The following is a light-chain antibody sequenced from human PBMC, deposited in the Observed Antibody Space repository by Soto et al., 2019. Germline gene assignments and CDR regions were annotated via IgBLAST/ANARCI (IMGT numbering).Light chain of an antibody. J-gene: IGKJ4*01. V-gene: IGKV3D-20*01. CDR2: DAS. CDR1: QSVRSNY. Sequence: EIVLTQSPATLSLSPGERATLSWWATQSVRSNYLAWYQQKPGQAPRLLIYDASSRATGIPDRFSGSGSGTDFTLSINRLEPEDIAGDSFQQDTISAGSFGSGTKVEIK. CDR3: QQDTISAGS.